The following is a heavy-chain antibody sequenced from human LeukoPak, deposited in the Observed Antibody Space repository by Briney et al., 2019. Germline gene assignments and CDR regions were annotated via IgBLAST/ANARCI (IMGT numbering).Heavy chain of an antibody. CDR1: GGTFISYA. CDR3: ARGPEGLIEFDP. Sequence: SVKVSCKASGGTFISYAISWVRQAPGQGLEWMGGIIPIFGTANYAQKFQGRVTITADESTSTAYMELSSLRSEDTAVYYCARGPEGLIEFDPWGQGTLVTVSS. D-gene: IGHD3-3*01. CDR2: IIPIFGTA. J-gene: IGHJ5*02. V-gene: IGHV1-69*13.